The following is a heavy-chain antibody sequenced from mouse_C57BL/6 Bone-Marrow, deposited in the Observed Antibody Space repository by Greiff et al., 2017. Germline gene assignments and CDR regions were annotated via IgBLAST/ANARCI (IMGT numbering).Heavy chain of an antibody. J-gene: IGHJ2*01. CDR2: ISPGSGST. CDR1: GYTFTSSW. V-gene: IGHV1-55*01. CDR3: ARDYYGNFYFDY. D-gene: IGHD2-1*01. Sequence: VQLQQPGAELVKPGASVKMSCKASGYTFTSSWITWVKQRPGQGLEWIGDISPGSGSTNYNEKFKSKATLTVDTSSSTAYMQLSSLTSEDSAVYYCARDYYGNFYFDYWGQGTTLTVSS.